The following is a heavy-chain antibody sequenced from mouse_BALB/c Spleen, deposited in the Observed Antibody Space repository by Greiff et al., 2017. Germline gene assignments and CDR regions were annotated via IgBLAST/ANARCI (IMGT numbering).Heavy chain of an antibody. J-gene: IGHJ3*01. CDR2: ISYSGST. CDR1: GYSITSDYA. D-gene: IGHD4-1*01. V-gene: IGHV3-2*02. Sequence: EVQLKESGPGLVKPSQSLSLTCTVTGYSITSDYAWNWIRQFPGNKLEWMGYISYSGSTSYNPSLKSRISITRDTSKNQFFLQLNSVTIEDTATYYCATGTGFAYWGQGTLVTVSA. CDR3: ATGTGFAY.